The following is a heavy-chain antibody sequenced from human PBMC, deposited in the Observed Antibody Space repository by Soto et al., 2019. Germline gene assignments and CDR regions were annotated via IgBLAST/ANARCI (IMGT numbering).Heavy chain of an antibody. CDR3: ARDSGGYSGYDRFDP. J-gene: IGHJ5*02. CDR2: ISAYNGNT. Sequence: ASVKVSCKASGYTFTSYGISWVRQAPGQGLEWMGWISAYNGNTNYAQKLQGRVTMTTDTSTSTAYMELRSLRSDDTAVYYFARDSGGYSGYDRFDPWGEGTLVTVSS. D-gene: IGHD5-12*01. V-gene: IGHV1-18*01. CDR1: GYTFTSYG.